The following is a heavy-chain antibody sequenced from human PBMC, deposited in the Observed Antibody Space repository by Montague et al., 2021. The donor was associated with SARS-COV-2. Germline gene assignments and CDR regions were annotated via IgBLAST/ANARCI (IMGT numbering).Heavy chain of an antibody. CDR2: MYYSGST. CDR3: ARDDIVLQGVTKGMDV. V-gene: IGHV4-39*07. D-gene: IGHD3-10*01. J-gene: IGHJ6*02. CDR1: GGSISSSNYY. Sequence: SETLSHTCTVPGGSISSSNYYWGWIRQPPGKGLEWIGNMYYSGSTYYNPSLKSRVTISIDASKNQFSLKLSSVTAADTAEYYCARDDIVLQGVTKGMDVWGQGTTVTVSS.